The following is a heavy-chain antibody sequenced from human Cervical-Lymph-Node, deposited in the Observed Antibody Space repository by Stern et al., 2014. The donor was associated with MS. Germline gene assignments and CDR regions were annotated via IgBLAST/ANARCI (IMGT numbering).Heavy chain of an antibody. Sequence: QVQLVHSGPGLVKPSETLSLTCTVSGGSISSYYWNWIRQPPGKGLEWIGYIYFSGNTNYNPSLKSRVTMSIDTSKNQFSLRLNSVTAADTAVYYCARNFNILTGYFDSWGQGTLVTVSS. V-gene: IGHV4-59*08. CDR2: IYFSGNT. D-gene: IGHD3-9*01. CDR3: ARNFNILTGYFDS. CDR1: GGSISSYY. J-gene: IGHJ4*02.